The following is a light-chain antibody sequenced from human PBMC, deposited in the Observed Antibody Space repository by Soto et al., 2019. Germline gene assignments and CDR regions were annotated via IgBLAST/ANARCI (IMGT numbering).Light chain of an antibody. J-gene: IGLJ3*02. V-gene: IGLV7-43*01. Sequence: QTLVTQEPSLTVSPGGTVTLTCASSAGPVTSGYYPNWFQQKPGQAPRSLIYGTSNKHSWTPARFSGSLLGGKAALTLSGVQPEDEADYYCLLYSGAAHVWVFGGGTKLTVL. CDR1: AGPVTSGYY. CDR2: GTS. CDR3: LLYSGAAHVWV.